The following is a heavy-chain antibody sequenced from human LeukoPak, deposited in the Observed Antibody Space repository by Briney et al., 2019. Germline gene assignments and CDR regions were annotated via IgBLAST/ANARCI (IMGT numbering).Heavy chain of an antibody. Sequence: GGSLRLSCAASGFTFSSYWMHWVRQAPGKGLVWVSRINSDGSSTSYADSVKGRFTISRDNAKNTLYLQMNSLRAEDTAVYYCAGDLFPLYYDFWSGPDYWGQGTLVTVSS. CDR3: AGDLFPLYYDFWSGPDY. J-gene: IGHJ4*02. CDR2: INSDGSST. V-gene: IGHV3-74*01. CDR1: GFTFSSYW. D-gene: IGHD3-3*01.